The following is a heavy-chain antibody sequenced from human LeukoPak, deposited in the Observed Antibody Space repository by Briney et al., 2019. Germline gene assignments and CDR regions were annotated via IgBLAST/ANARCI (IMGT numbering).Heavy chain of an antibody. V-gene: IGHV3-7*01. D-gene: IGHD6-13*01. Sequence: GGSLRLSCADSGFSFSRSWMTWVRQAPGKGLEWVANIKEDGSAQNYVDSVRGRFTISRDNSKNTLYLQMNSLRAEDTAVYTCAKDPTPYSSSWYFDYWGQGSLVTVSS. CDR2: IKEDGSAQ. J-gene: IGHJ4*02. CDR3: AKDPTPYSSSWYFDY. CDR1: GFSFSRSW.